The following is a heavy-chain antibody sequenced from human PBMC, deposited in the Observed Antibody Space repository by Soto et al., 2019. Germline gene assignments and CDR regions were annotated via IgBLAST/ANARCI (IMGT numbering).Heavy chain of an antibody. V-gene: IGHV4-4*02. CDR3: ARDRAIFGVVKRGYYFDY. Sequence: SETLSLTCAVSGGSISSSNWWSCVRQPPGKGLEWIWEIYHSGSTNYNPSLKSRVNISVDKSKNQFSLKLSSVTAADTAVYYCARDRAIFGVVKRGYYFDYWGQGTLVTVSS. D-gene: IGHD3-3*01. J-gene: IGHJ4*02. CDR2: IYHSGST. CDR1: GGSISSSNW.